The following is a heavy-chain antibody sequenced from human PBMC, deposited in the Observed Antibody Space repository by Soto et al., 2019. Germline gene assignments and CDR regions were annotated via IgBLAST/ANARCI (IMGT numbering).Heavy chain of an antibody. J-gene: IGHJ6*02. CDR3: ARDIKDYGDYSSYGMDV. CDR2: IWYDGSNK. V-gene: IGHV3-33*01. D-gene: IGHD4-17*01. CDR1: GFTFSSYG. Sequence: QVQLVESGGGVVQPGRSLRLSCAASGFTFSSYGMHWVRQAPGKGLEWVAVIWYDGSNKYYADSVKGRFTISRDNSKNTLYLQMNSLRAEDTAVYYCARDIKDYGDYSSYGMDVWGQGTTVTVSS.